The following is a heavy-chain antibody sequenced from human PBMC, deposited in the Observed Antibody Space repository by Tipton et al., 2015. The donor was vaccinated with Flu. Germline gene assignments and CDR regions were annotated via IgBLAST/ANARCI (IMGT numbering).Heavy chain of an antibody. D-gene: IGHD2-2*01. J-gene: IGHJ5*02. Sequence: QVQLVQSGPEVKKPGASVKVSCKASGYTFTGYYMHWVRQAPGQGLEWMGRINPNSGGTNYAQKFQGRVTMTRDTSISTAYMELSRLRSDDTAVYYCARDKARAPAAMPWFDPWGQGTLVTVSS. V-gene: IGHV1-2*06. CDR3: ARDKARAPAAMPWFDP. CDR2: INPNSGGT. CDR1: GYTFTGYY.